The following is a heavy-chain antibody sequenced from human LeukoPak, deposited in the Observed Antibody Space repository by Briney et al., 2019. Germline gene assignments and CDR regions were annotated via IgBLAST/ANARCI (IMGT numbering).Heavy chain of an antibody. V-gene: IGHV4-34*01. CDR1: GGSFSGYY. J-gene: IGHJ4*02. Sequence: SETLSLTCAVYGGSFSGYYWSWIRQPPGKGLEWIGEINHSGSTNYNPSLKSRVTISVDTSKNQFSLKLSSVTAADTAVYYCASQIHDYGDYVGFDYRGQGTLVTVSS. D-gene: IGHD4-17*01. CDR3: ASQIHDYGDYVGFDY. CDR2: INHSGST.